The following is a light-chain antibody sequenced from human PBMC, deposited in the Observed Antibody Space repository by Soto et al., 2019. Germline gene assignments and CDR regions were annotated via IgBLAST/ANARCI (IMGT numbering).Light chain of an antibody. J-gene: IGKJ5*01. CDR3: QQRHHWPIT. CDR2: DAS. CDR1: QTVGRY. V-gene: IGKV3-11*01. Sequence: EIVLTQSPATLSLSPGDRVTLSCRASQTVGRYLSWYQHSPGQGPRLLVYDASNRATGIPARFSGSGSETDFTLTISSLEPEDFAVYYCQQRHHWPITFGQGTRLEIK.